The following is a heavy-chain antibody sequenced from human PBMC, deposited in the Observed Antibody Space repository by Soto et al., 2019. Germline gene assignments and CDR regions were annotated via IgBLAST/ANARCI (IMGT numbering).Heavy chain of an antibody. V-gene: IGHV4-39*01. CDR1: GCSISSSSYY. CDR2: IYYSGST. D-gene: IGHD2-15*01. Sequence: PSETLSLTCTVSGCSISSSSYYWGWIRQPPGKGLEWIGSIYYSGSTYYNPSLKSRVTISVDTSKNQFSLKLSSVTAADTAVYYCARQPRGVVVAADFDYWGQGTLVTVSS. J-gene: IGHJ4*02. CDR3: ARQPRGVVVAADFDY.